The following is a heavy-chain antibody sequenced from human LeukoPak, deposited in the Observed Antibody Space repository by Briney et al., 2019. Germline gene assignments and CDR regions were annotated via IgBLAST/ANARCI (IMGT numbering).Heavy chain of an antibody. CDR3: ARDGVPGGFDS. CDR2: IHYSGST. J-gene: IGHJ4*02. CDR1: GGSISSYY. D-gene: IGHD3-3*01. Sequence: KRSETLSLTCTVSGGSISSYYWNWIRQPPGKGLEWIGYIHYSGSTNHNPSLKSRVTISVDKSKNQFSLKLTSVTAADTAVYYCARDGVPGGFDSWGQGTMVTASS. V-gene: IGHV4-59*01.